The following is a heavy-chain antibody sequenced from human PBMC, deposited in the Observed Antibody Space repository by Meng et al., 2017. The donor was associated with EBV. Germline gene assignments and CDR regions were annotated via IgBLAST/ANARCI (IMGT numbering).Heavy chain of an antibody. CDR1: GGTFRSDA. D-gene: IGHD3-10*01. V-gene: IGHV1-69*01. Sequence: QVQLVQFGAGVKKPGSSGKVSCKTSGGTFRSDAVSWVRQAPGQGLEWMGGLIPMSDAPHYAQKFQGRVTMTADESTNTHYMDLSGLRFEDTAVYYCASESGRGFTPDYWGQGTLVTVSS. J-gene: IGHJ4*02. CDR2: LIPMSDAP. CDR3: ASESGRGFTPDY.